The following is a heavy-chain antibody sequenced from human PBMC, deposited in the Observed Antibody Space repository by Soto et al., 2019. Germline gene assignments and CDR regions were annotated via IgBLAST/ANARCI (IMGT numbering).Heavy chain of an antibody. Sequence: GGSLRLSCAASGFPFSSYGMHWVREAPGKGLEWVAVISYDGSNKYYADSVKGRFTISRDNSASTLYLQMNSLRPEDTALYYCVGGQYYFDYRGQGTLVTVSS. D-gene: IGHD3-10*01. CDR3: VGGQYYFDY. J-gene: IGHJ4*02. V-gene: IGHV3-30*03. CDR2: ISYDGSNK. CDR1: GFPFSSYG.